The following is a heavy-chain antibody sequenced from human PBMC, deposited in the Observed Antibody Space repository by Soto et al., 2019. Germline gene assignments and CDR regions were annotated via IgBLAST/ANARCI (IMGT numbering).Heavy chain of an antibody. V-gene: IGHV3-23*01. Sequence: GESLSLSCAASGFTFSSYPMSWVRQAPGKGLEWVSAISGSGGSTYYADSVKGRFTISRDNSKNTLYLQMNSLRAEDTAVYYCAYSSTPFDYWGQGTLVTVSS. CDR1: GFTFSSYP. J-gene: IGHJ4*02. D-gene: IGHD6-13*01. CDR3: AYSSTPFDY. CDR2: ISGSGGST.